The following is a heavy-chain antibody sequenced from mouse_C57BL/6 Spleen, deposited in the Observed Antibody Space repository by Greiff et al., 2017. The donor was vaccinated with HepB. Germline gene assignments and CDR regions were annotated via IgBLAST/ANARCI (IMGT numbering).Heavy chain of an antibody. CDR3: ARDQGNWAWFAY. Sequence: DVQLQESGPGLVKPSQSLSLTCSVTGYSITSGYYWNWIRQFPGNKLEWMGYISYDGSNNYNPSLKNRISITRDTSKNQFFLKLNSVTTEDTATYYCARDQGNWAWFAYWGQGTLVTVSA. CDR2: ISYDGSN. CDR1: GYSITSGYY. V-gene: IGHV3-6*01. D-gene: IGHD4-1*01. J-gene: IGHJ3*01.